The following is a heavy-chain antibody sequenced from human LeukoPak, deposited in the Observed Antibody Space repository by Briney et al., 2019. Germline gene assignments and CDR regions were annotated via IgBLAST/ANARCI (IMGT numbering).Heavy chain of an antibody. CDR2: IAYDGETT. Sequence: GGSLRLSCAASGFTFSTYGAHWVRQAPGKGLEWVAVIAYDGETTYYADSVKGRFTISRDNSKNTLYLQMNSLRAEDTAVYYCAELGITMIGGVWGKGTTVTISS. J-gene: IGHJ6*04. CDR1: GFTFSTYG. V-gene: IGHV3-30*18. CDR3: AELGITMIGGV. D-gene: IGHD3-10*02.